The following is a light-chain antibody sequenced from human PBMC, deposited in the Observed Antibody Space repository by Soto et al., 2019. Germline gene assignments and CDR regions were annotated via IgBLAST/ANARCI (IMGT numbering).Light chain of an antibody. J-gene: IGLJ1*01. CDR3: ATWDDRLDGYV. CDR2: SHN. V-gene: IGLV1-44*01. Sequence: QPVLTQPPSASGTPGQRVIISCSGSSSNIGSNTVNWYQQLPGTAPKILIYSHNQRPSGVPDRFSGSQSGTSASLAINGLHSEDEADYYCATWDDRLDGYVFGTGTKLTVL. CDR1: SSNIGSNT.